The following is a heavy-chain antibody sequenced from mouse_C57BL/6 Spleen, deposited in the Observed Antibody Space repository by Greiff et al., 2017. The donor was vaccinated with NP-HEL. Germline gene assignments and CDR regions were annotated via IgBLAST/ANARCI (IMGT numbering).Heavy chain of an antibody. V-gene: IGHV3-6*01. CDR2: ISYDGSN. CDR3: ARGDYYGNYYWYFDV. CDR1: GYSITSGYY. J-gene: IGHJ1*03. Sequence: EVKLVESGPGLVKPSQSLSLTCSVTGYSITSGYYWNWIRQFPGNKLEWMGYISYDGSNNYNPSLKNRISITRDTSKNQFFLKLNSVTTEDTATYYCARGDYYGNYYWYFDVWGTGTTVTVSS. D-gene: IGHD2-1*01.